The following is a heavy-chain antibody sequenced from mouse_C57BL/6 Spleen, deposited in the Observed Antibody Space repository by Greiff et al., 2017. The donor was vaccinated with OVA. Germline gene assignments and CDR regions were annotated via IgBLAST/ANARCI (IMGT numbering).Heavy chain of an antibody. J-gene: IGHJ3*01. V-gene: IGHV5-17*01. CDR3: ARSGDAWFAY. CDR1: GFTFSDYG. Sequence: EVKLVESGGGLVKPGGSLKLSCAASGFTFSDYGMHWVRQAPEKGLEWVAYISSGSSTTYYADTVKGRFTISRDNANNTLFLQLTSLRSEDTAVYYCARSGDAWFAYWGQGTLVTVSA. CDR2: ISSGSSTT. D-gene: IGHD2-13*01.